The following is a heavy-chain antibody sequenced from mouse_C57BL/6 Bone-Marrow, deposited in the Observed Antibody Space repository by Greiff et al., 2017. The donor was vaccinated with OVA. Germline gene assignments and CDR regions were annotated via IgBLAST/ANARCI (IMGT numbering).Heavy chain of an antibody. V-gene: IGHV1-52*01. J-gene: IGHJ4*01. CDR2: IDPSDSET. CDR3: AREDPYYYAMDY. Sequence: QVQLQQPGAELVRPGSSVKLSCKASGYTFTSYWMHWVKQSPIQGLVWIGNIDPSDSETHYNQQFKDKATLTVDKSSSTAYMQLSSLTSEDSAVYYCAREDPYYYAMDYWGQGTSVTVSS. CDR1: GYTFTSYW.